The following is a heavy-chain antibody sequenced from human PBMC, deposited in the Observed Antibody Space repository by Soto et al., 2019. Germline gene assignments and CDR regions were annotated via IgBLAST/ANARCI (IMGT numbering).Heavy chain of an antibody. CDR3: AKHRADYGSGADTFYVDA. CDR2: LSGSGGST. Sequence: EVQLLQSGGGLVQPGGSLRLSCKVSGVTFSTYAMNWVRQAPGKGLEWVSSLSGSGGSTYYADSVKGRFIISRDNSKNTLYVRMNSLRAEDTALYYCAKHRADYGSGADTFYVDAWGHGALVAVSS. CDR1: GVTFSTYA. D-gene: IGHD3-10*01. J-gene: IGHJ4*01. V-gene: IGHV3-23*01.